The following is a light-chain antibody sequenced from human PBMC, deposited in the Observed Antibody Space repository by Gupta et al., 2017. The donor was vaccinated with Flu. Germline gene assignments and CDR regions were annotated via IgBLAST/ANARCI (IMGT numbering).Light chain of an antibody. J-gene: IGKJ4*01. CDR2: DAS. CDR1: QGVSSS. Sequence: EILLTQSPATLSLSPGERATLSCRASQGVSSSLAWYQQKPGQAPRLLIYDASNRATGVPARFSGSGSGTDFTLTISSLEPEDFAVYYCQQRSNGPPLTFGGGTKVEIK. CDR3: QQRSNGPPLT. V-gene: IGKV3-11*01.